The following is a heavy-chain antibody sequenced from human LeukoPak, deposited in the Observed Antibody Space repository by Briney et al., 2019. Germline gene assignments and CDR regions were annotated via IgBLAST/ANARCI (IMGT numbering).Heavy chain of an antibody. CDR3: ARDSGSGSYVYYYYGMDV. V-gene: IGHV1-18*04. D-gene: IGHD3-10*01. CDR2: ISAYNGNT. CDR1: GYTFTSYG. Sequence: ASVKVSCKASGYTFTSYGISWVRQAPGQGLEWMGWISAYNGNTNYAQKLQGRVTMTTDTSTSTAYMELSSLRSEDTAVYYCARDSGSGSYVYYYYGMDVWGQGTTVTVSS. J-gene: IGHJ6*02.